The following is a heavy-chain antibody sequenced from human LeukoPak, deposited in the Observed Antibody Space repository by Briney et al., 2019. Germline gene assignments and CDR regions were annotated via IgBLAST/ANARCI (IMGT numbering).Heavy chain of an antibody. D-gene: IGHD6-13*01. Sequence: SVRVSCKASGYTFVGYGITWVRQAPGQGLEWMRWFNPENGNTNYAQKVQGRVTMTADTSTSTSYMELRSLRSDDTAVYYCAREHSSSWDQFDYWGQGTLVTVSS. CDR2: FNPENGNT. V-gene: IGHV1-18*01. CDR3: AREHSSSWDQFDY. J-gene: IGHJ4*02. CDR1: GYTFVGYG.